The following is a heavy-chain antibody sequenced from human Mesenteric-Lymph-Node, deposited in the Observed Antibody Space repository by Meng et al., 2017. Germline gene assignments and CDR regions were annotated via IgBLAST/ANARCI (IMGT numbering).Heavy chain of an antibody. CDR3: AGTYKYYYDSSGYYQRYYYYYGMDV. D-gene: IGHD3-22*01. CDR1: GGSISSGSYY. CDR2: IYTSGST. J-gene: IGHJ6*02. Sequence: SETLSLTCTVSGGSISSGSYYWSWIRQPAGKGLEWIGRIYTSGSTNYNPSLKSRVTISVDTSKNQFSLKLSSVTAADTAVYYCAGTYKYYYDSSGYYQRYYYYYGMDVWGQGTTVTVSS. V-gene: IGHV4-61*02.